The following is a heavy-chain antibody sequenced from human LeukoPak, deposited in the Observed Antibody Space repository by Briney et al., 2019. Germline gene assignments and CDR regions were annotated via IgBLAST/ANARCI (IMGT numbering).Heavy chain of an antibody. CDR3: ARYCSSTSCYNVVFHYYGMDV. J-gene: IGHJ6*02. Sequence: ASVKVSCKASGYTFTSYGISWVRQAPGQGLEWMGWTSAYNGNTNYAQKLQGRVTMTTDTSTSTAYMELRSLRSDDTAVYYCARYCSSTSCYNVVFHYYGMDVWGQGTTVTVSS. V-gene: IGHV1-18*01. CDR1: GYTFTSYG. CDR2: TSAYNGNT. D-gene: IGHD2-2*02.